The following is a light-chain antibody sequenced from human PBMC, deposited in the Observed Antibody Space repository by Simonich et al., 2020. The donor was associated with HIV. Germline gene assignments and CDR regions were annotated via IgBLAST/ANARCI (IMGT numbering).Light chain of an antibody. CDR2: GAS. CDR3: QQYHNWPPT. V-gene: IGKV3-20*01. J-gene: IGKJ1*01. CDR1: QSVSRSY. Sequence: EIVLTQSPGTLSLSPGERATLSCRASQSVSRSYLAWYQQKPGQAPRLLIYGASSRATGIPDRFSGFGSGTDFTLTISSLQSEDFADYFCQQYHNWPPTFGQGTKVEIK.